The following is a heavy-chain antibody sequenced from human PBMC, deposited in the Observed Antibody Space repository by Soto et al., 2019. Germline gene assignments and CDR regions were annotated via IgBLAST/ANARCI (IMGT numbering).Heavy chain of an antibody. V-gene: IGHV3-30*03. D-gene: IGHD6-13*01. CDR1: GFTFSSYG. CDR3: APDWGPNGIAAAGTHGGY. Sequence: GGSLRLSCAASGFTFSSYGMHWVRQAPGKGLEWVAVISYDGSNKYYADSVKGRFTISRDNSKNTLYLQMNSLRAEDTAVYYCAPDWGPNGIAAAGTHGGYWGQGTLVTVSS. J-gene: IGHJ4*02. CDR2: ISYDGSNK.